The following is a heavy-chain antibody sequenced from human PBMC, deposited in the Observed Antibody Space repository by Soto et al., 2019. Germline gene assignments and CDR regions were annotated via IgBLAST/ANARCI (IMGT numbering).Heavy chain of an antibody. Sequence: GASVKVSCKASGYTFTSYAMHWVRQAPGQRLEWVSSISISSSYIYYADSVKGRFTISRDNAKNSLYLQMNSLRAEDTAVYYCARAAYYDILTSYYYFPYWGQGTLVTVSS. D-gene: IGHD3-9*01. CDR3: ARAAYYDILTSYYYFPY. J-gene: IGHJ4*02. CDR2: ISISSSYI. CDR1: GYTFTSYA. V-gene: IGHV3-21*01.